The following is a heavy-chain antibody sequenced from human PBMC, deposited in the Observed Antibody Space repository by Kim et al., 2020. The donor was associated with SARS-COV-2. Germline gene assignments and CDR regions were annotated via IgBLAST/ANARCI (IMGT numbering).Heavy chain of an antibody. Sequence: ASVKVSCKASGYTFTSYYMHWVRQAPGQGLEWMGWINPNGGGTNYAQKFQGRVTMTRDTSISTAYMELSRLRSDDTAVYYCARDEYDSSGYYHLGYYFDNWGERTLRTASS. V-gene: IGHV1-2*02. J-gene: IGHJ4*02. D-gene: IGHD3-22*01. CDR3: ARDEYDSSGYYHLGYYFDN. CDR1: GYTFTSYY. CDR2: INPNGGGT.